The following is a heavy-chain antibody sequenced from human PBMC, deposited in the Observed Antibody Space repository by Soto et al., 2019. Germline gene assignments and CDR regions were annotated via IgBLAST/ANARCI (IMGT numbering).Heavy chain of an antibody. Sequence: ASGPTLVNPTQTLTLTCTFSGFSLSTSGVGVGWIRQPPGKALEWLALIYWNDDKRYSPSLKSRLTITKDTSKNQVVLTMTNMDPVDTATYYCAHKGWQQLVGYYFDYWGQGTLVTVSS. V-gene: IGHV2-5*01. CDR2: IYWNDDK. J-gene: IGHJ4*02. D-gene: IGHD6-13*01. CDR1: GFSLSTSGVG. CDR3: AHKGWQQLVGYYFDY.